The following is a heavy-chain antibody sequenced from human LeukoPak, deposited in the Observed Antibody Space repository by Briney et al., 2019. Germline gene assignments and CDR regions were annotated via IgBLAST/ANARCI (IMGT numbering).Heavy chain of an antibody. CDR1: GFTFSSYA. V-gene: IGHV3-23*01. Sequence: GGSLRLSCAASGFTFSSYAMSWVRQAPGKGLEWVSAISGSGGSTYCADSVKGRFTISRDNSKNTLYLQMNSLRAEDTAVYYCAKDQPPRTLWFGEFTRYYYGMDVWGQGTTVTVSS. CDR2: ISGSGGST. J-gene: IGHJ6*02. CDR3: AKDQPPRTLWFGEFTRYYYGMDV. D-gene: IGHD3-10*01.